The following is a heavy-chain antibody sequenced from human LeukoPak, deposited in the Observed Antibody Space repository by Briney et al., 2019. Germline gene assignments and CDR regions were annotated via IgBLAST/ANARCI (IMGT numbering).Heavy chain of an antibody. CDR1: GGTFSSYA. J-gene: IGHJ4*02. CDR3: ARELVIPRRVGYFDY. CDR2: IIPIFGTA. Sequence: SVKGSCKASGGTFSSYAISWVRQAPGQGLEWMGGIIPIFGTANYAQKFQGRVTITADKSTSTAYMELSSLRSEDTAVYYCARELVIPRRVGYFDYWGQGTLVTVSS. V-gene: IGHV1-69*06. D-gene: IGHD2-2*01.